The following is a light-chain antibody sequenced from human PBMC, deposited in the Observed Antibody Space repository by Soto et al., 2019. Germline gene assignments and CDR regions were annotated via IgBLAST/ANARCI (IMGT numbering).Light chain of an antibody. V-gene: IGKV1-5*03. Sequence: DIPMTQSPSTLSASVGDRVTITCRASQSISSWLAWYQQKPGTAPKLLIYKASALESGVPSRFSGSGSGTEFALTISSLQPDDFATYYCQQYDSYSYTFGQGTKVEFK. CDR3: QQYDSYSYT. J-gene: IGKJ2*01. CDR1: QSISSW. CDR2: KAS.